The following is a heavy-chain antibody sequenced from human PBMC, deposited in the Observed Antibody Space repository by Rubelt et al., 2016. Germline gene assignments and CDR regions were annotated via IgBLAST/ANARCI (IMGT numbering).Heavy chain of an antibody. J-gene: IGHJ4*02. CDR1: GFTFDDYG. CDR2: INWNGGSV. Sequence: EVQLLESGGGLVQPGGSLRLSCAASGFTFDDYGMSWVRQAPGKGLEWVSAINWNGGSVSYGDSVKGRFTISRDDSKKSRYLQMSSLRAEETALYYGARHKASSNYYFDCWGQGTLVTVSS. D-gene: IGHD4-11*01. CDR3: ARHKASSNYYFDC. V-gene: IGHV3-20*04.